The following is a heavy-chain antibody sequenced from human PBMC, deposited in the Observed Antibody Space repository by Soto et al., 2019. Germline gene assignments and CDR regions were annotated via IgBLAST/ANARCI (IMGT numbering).Heavy chain of an antibody. V-gene: IGHV4-34*01. CDR3: ARRKKVATTAFDY. J-gene: IGHJ4*02. D-gene: IGHD5-12*01. Sequence: PSETLSLTCVVYGGSFSGYYWSWIRQPPGKGLEWIGEINHSGSTNYNPSLKSRVTISVDTSKNQFSLKLSSVTAADTAVYYCARRKKVATTAFDYWGQGTLVTVSS. CDR2: INHSGST. CDR1: GGSFSGYY.